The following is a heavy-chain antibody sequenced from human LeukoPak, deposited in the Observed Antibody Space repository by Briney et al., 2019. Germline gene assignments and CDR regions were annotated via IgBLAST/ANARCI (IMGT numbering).Heavy chain of an antibody. Sequence: GGSLRLSCAASGFTFSSSSISWVRQAPGKGLEWVSAITDAVGSTHYADSVKGRFTISSDNSKNTVYLQMNSLRPEDMAVYYCARWRSQQSEFDLWGQGTLATVSS. J-gene: IGHJ4*02. V-gene: IGHV3-23*01. CDR2: ITDAVGST. D-gene: IGHD1/OR15-1a*01. CDR1: GFTFSSSS. CDR3: ARWRSQQSEFDL.